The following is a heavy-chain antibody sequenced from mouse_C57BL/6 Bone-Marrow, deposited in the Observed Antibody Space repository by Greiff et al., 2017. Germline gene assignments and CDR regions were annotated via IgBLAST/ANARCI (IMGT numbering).Heavy chain of an antibody. D-gene: IGHD2-1*01. V-gene: IGHV1-81*01. CDR2: IYPRSGNT. CDR3: ASPTLDYGNFYYAMDY. J-gene: IGHJ4*01. Sequence: VQLQQSGAELARPGASVKLSCKASGYTFTSYGISWVKQRTGQGLEWIGEIYPRSGNTYYNEKFKGKATLTADKSSSTAYMELRSLTSEDSAVYFCASPTLDYGNFYYAMDYWGQGTSVTVSS. CDR1: GYTFTSYG.